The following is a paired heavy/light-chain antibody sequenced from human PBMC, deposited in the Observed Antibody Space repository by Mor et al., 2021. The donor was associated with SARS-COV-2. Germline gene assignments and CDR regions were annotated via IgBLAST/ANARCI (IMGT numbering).Heavy chain of an antibody. CDR2: ISGSGGST. V-gene: IGHV3-23*01. CDR1: GFIFSSYA. D-gene: IGHD5-12*01. J-gene: IGHJ4*02. Sequence: EVQLLESGGGLVQPGGSLRLSCAASGFIFSSYAMSWVRQAPGKGLEWVSSISGSGGSTYDADSVKGRFTISRDNSKNTLYLQMNSLRAEDTAVYYCAKGKVDIVATIPPGDYWGQGTLVTVSS. CDR3: AKGKVDIVATIPPGDY.
Light chain of an antibody. CDR2: AAS. J-gene: IGKJ1*01. V-gene: IGKV1-16*02. Sequence: DIQMTQSPSSLSASVGDRVTITCRASQGITNYLAWFQQKPGKAPKSLIYAASSLQTGVPSKFSGSGSGTDFTLTISSLQPEDFATYYCQQYHSYPPTFGQGTKVEIK. CDR1: QGITNY. CDR3: QQYHSYPPT.